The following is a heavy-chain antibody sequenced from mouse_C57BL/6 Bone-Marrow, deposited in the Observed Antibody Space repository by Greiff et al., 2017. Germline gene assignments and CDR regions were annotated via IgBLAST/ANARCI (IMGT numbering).Heavy chain of an antibody. V-gene: IGHV1-82*01. D-gene: IGHD2-13*01. CDR1: GYAFSSSW. CDR2: IYPGDGDT. Sequence: VQLVESGPELVKPGASVKISCKASGYAFSSSWMNWVKQRPGKGLEWIGRIYPGDGDTNYNGKFKGKATLTADKSSSSAYMQLSSLTSEDSAVYFCAKRYGDYGFDYWGQGTTLTVSS. J-gene: IGHJ2*01. CDR3: AKRYGDYGFDY.